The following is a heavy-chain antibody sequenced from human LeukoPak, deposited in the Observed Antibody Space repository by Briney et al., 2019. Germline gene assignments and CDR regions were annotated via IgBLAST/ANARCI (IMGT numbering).Heavy chain of an antibody. V-gene: IGHV4-30-4*01. CDR2: IYYSGST. CDR1: GGSISSGDYY. D-gene: IGHD6-6*01. Sequence: SQTLSLTCTVSGGSISSGDYYWSWIRQPPGKGLEWIGYIYYSGSTYYNSSLKSRVTISVDTSKNQFSLKLSSVTAADTAVYYCARVESSSGNDYWGQGTLVTVSS. J-gene: IGHJ4*02. CDR3: ARVESSSGNDY.